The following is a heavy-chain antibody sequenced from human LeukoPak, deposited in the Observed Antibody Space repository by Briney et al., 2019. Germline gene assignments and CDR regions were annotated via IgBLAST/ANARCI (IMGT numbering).Heavy chain of an antibody. CDR2: IYYSGST. D-gene: IGHD6-13*01. Sequence: SETLSLTCTVSGGSISSSSYYWGWIRQPPGKGLEWIGSIYYSGSTYYNPSLKSRVTISVDTSKSQFSLKLSSVTAADTAVYYCAREPGYSSSWYDYWGQGTLVTVSS. V-gene: IGHV4-39*07. CDR3: AREPGYSSSWYDY. J-gene: IGHJ4*02. CDR1: GGSISSSSYY.